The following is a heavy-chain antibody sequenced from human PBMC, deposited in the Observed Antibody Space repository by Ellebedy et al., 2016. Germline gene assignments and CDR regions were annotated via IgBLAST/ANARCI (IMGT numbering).Heavy chain of an antibody. CDR1: GGSVGGFTYY. D-gene: IGHD3-10*01. V-gene: IGHV4-31*03. Sequence: SETLSLXCTVSGGSVGGFTYYWSWIRRHPGKGLEWIGYIYYSGTTYYNPSLRSRVTMSIDASPNQFSLKLDSVTPADTAVYYCARAGGSGSYHRNWLDSWGQGTLVTVSS. J-gene: IGHJ5*01. CDR2: IYYSGTT. CDR3: ARAGGSGSYHRNWLDS.